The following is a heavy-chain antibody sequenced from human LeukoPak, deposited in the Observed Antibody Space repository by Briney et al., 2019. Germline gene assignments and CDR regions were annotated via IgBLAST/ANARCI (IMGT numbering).Heavy chain of an antibody. CDR3: ARDGGDGYNAYYFDY. CDR1: GYTFTDYY. J-gene: IGHJ4*02. Sequence: ASVKVSCKTSGYTFTDYYMHWVRPAPGQGLEWLGWINPDSGGTSYAQKFQGRVTMTRDTSISTAYMELSRLRFDDTAVYYCARDGGDGYNAYYFDYWGQGSLVTVSS. D-gene: IGHD5-24*01. V-gene: IGHV1-2*02. CDR2: INPDSGGT.